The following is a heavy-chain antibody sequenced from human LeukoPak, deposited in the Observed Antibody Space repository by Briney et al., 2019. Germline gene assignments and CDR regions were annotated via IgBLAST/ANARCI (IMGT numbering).Heavy chain of an antibody. CDR3: ARLPDYYDSSGYLNYFDY. D-gene: IGHD3-22*01. J-gene: IGHJ4*02. CDR2: IYHSGST. CDR1: GGSISSSNW. V-gene: IGHV4-4*02. Sequence: SSETLSLTCGVSGGSISSSNWWSWVRQPPGKGLEWIGEIYHSGSTNYNPSLKSRVTISVDKSKNQFSLKLSSVTAADTAVYYCARLPDYYDSSGYLNYFDYWGQGTLVTVSS.